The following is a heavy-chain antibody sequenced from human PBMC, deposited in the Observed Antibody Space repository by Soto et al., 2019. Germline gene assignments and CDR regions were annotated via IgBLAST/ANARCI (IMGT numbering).Heavy chain of an antibody. Sequence: PSETLSLTCTVSGGSISSYYWSWIRQPPGKGLEWIGYIYYSGSTNYNPSLKSRVTISVDTSKNQFSLKLSSVTAADTAVYYCARDTGGQRGLDYWGQGTLVTVS. V-gene: IGHV4-59*01. CDR3: ARDTGGQRGLDY. CDR2: IYYSGST. D-gene: IGHD2-8*02. CDR1: GGSISSYY. J-gene: IGHJ4*02.